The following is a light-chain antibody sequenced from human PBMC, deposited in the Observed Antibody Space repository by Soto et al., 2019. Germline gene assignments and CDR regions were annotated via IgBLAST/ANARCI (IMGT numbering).Light chain of an antibody. CDR1: QSISSY. CDR2: AAS. V-gene: IGKV1-39*01. J-gene: IGKJ2*01. Sequence: DIQMTQSPSSLSASVGDRVTITCRASQSISSYLNWFQQKPGIAPKSLIYAASSLQSGVPSRFSGSGSGTDFTLSISSLQPEDLANYYCQQSYSTPYTFGKGTKLEIK. CDR3: QQSYSTPYT.